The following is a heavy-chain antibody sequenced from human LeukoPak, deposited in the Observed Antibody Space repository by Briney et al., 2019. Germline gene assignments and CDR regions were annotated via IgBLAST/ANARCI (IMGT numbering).Heavy chain of an antibody. CDR2: INHSGST. D-gene: IGHD3-10*01. Sequence: PSETLSLTCAVYGGSFSGYYWSWIRQPPGKGLEWIGEINHSGSTNYNPSLKSRVTISVDTSKNQLSLKLSSVTAADTAVYYCARGPDGSGNADYWGQGTLVTVSS. CDR3: ARGPDGSGNADY. CDR1: GGSFSGYY. J-gene: IGHJ4*02. V-gene: IGHV4-34*01.